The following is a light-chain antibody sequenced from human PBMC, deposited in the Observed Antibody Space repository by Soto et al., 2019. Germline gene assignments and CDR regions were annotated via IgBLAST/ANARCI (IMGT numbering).Light chain of an antibody. J-gene: IGKJ4*01. CDR3: QQYNNWPLT. CDR1: QTVSSN. V-gene: IGKV3-15*01. CDR2: GAS. Sequence: EIILTQSPDTLSLSPGERATLSCRASQTVSSNYLAWCQQRPGQAPRLLIYGASTRATGIPARFSGRGSGTEFTLTISSLQSEDFAVYSCQQYNNWPLTFGGGTKVDI.